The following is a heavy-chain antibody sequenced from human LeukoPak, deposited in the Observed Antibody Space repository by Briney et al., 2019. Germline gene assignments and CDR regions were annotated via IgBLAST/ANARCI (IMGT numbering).Heavy chain of an antibody. CDR1: GFTVSSNY. CDR3: AREYYGSGNY. CDR2: IYSGGST. D-gene: IGHD3-10*01. V-gene: IGHV3-66*01. J-gene: IGHJ4*02. Sequence: GGSLRLSRAASGFTVSSNYMSWVRQAPGKGLEWVSVIYSGGSTYYADSVKGRFTISRDNSKNTLYLQMNSLRAEDTAVYYCAREYYGSGNYWGQGTLVTVSS.